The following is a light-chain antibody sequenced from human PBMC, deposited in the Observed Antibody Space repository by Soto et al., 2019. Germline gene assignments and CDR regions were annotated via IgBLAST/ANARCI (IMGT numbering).Light chain of an antibody. CDR2: EVR. Sequence: QSVLTQPASVSGSPGQSITISCTGTSSDVGGYNYVSWYQQHPGKAPKLMIFEVRNRPSGVSNRFSGSKSGNTASLTISGLQAEDEADYYCNSYTSSSTLVFGGGTKLTVL. CDR3: NSYTSSSTLV. V-gene: IGLV2-14*01. J-gene: IGLJ3*02. CDR1: SSDVGGYNY.